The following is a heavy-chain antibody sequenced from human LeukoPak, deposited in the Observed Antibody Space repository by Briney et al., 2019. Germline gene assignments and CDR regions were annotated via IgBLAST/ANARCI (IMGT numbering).Heavy chain of an antibody. D-gene: IGHD3-22*01. J-gene: IGHJ4*02. CDR3: ARAHTYYYDSSGYPTSLFDY. Sequence: GGSLRLSCAASGFTLSSSAMSWVRQAPGKGLEWVSVIYSGGSTYYADSVKGRFTISRDNSKNTLYLQMNSLRAEDTAVYYCARAHTYYYDSSGYPTSLFDYWGQGTLVTVSS. CDR2: IYSGGST. V-gene: IGHV3-53*01. CDR1: GFTLSSSA.